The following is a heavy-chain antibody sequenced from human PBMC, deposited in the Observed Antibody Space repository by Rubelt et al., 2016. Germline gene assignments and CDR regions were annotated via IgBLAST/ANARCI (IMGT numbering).Heavy chain of an antibody. V-gene: IGHV3-7*01. Sequence: RLSCAASGFTFSTYWMSWVRQAPGKGLEWVANIKQDGSEKYYVDSVKGRFTISRDNAKNSLYLQMNSLRAEDTAVYYCARSTAMGHFDYWGQGTLVTVSS. CDR1: GFTFSTYW. J-gene: IGHJ4*02. D-gene: IGHD5-18*01. CDR2: IKQDGSEK. CDR3: ARSTAMGHFDY.